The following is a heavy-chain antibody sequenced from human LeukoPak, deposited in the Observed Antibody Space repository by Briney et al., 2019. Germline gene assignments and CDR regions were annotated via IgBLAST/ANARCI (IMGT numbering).Heavy chain of an antibody. Sequence: GGSLRLSCAASGFTFSTYGMHWVRQAPGKGLEWVVVISYDGSNKYYTDSVKGRFTISRDNSNNTLYLQMNSLRAEDTAVYYCAKASNGGSYYGVIIDYWGQGTLVTVSS. CDR3: AKASNGGSYYGVIIDY. V-gene: IGHV3-30*18. CDR2: ISYDGSNK. D-gene: IGHD1-26*01. CDR1: GFTFSTYG. J-gene: IGHJ4*02.